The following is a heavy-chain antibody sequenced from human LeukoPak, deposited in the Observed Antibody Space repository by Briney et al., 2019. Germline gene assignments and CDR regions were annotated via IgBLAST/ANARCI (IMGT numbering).Heavy chain of an antibody. J-gene: IGHJ4*02. CDR3: AREGVGATIDY. CDR1: GFTFSSYS. Sequence: GGSLRLSCAASGFTFSSYSMNWVRQAPGKGLEWVSYISSSSSTIYYADSVKGRFTISRDNAKNSLYLQMNSLRAEDTAVYYCAREGVGATIDYWGQGTLVTVSS. D-gene: IGHD1-26*01. V-gene: IGHV3-48*04. CDR2: ISSSSSTI.